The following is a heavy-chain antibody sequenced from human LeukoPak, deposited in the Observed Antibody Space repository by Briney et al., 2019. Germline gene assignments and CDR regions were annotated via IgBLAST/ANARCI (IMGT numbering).Heavy chain of an antibody. CDR3: ARTDYGCSGGSCYSGWFDP. CDR1: GFTVSSNY. V-gene: IGHV3-53*01. CDR2: IYSGGST. J-gene: IGHJ5*02. Sequence: GGSLRLSCAASGFTVSSNYMSWVRQAPGKGLEWVSVIYSGGSTYYADSVKGRFTISRDNSKNTLYLQMNSLRAEDTAVYYCARTDYGCSGGSCYSGWFDPWGQGTLVTVSS. D-gene: IGHD2-15*01.